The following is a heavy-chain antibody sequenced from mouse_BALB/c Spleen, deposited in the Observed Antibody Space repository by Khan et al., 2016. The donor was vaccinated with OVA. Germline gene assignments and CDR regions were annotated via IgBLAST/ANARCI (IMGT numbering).Heavy chain of an antibody. J-gene: IGHJ2*01. V-gene: IGHV1-54*01. Sequence: QVQLKQSGADLVRPGTSVKVSCKASGYAFTNYLIEWVKQRPGQGLEWIGVINPGSGGTNYNEKFKGKATLTADKSSSTAYMQLSSLTSDDSAVYFCARRHYGSSYWGQGTTLTVSS. CDR3: ARRHYGSSY. D-gene: IGHD1-1*01. CDR1: GYAFTNYL. CDR2: INPGSGGT.